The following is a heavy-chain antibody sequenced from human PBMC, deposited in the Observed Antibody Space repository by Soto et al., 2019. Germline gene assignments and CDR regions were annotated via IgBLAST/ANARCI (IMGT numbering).Heavy chain of an antibody. V-gene: IGHV3-33*01. CDR1: GFTFSSYG. J-gene: IGHJ4*02. CDR3: ARDLFYGSGSYPFDY. D-gene: IGHD3-10*01. Sequence: QVQLVESGGGVVQPGRSLRLSCAASGFTFSSYGMHWVRQAPGKGLEWVAVIWYDGSNKHYADSVKGRFTISRDNSKNTLYLQMNSLRAEDTAVYYCARDLFYGSGSYPFDYWGQGTLVTVSS. CDR2: IWYDGSNK.